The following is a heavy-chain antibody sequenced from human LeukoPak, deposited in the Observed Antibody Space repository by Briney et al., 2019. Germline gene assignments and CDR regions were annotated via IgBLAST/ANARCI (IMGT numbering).Heavy chain of an antibody. V-gene: IGHV4-39*07. D-gene: IGHD6-13*01. J-gene: IGHJ4*02. CDR3: ARGGQSAEYSSSWSVY. Sequence: SETLSLTCTVSGGSISSSSYYWGWIRQPPGKGLEWIGSIYYSGSTYYNPSLKSRVTISVDTSKNQFSLKLSSVTAADTAVYYCARGGQSAEYSSSWSVYWGQGTLVTVSS. CDR1: GGSISSSSYY. CDR2: IYYSGST.